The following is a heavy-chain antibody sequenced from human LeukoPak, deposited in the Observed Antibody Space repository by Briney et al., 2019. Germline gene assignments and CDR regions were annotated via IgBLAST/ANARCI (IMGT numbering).Heavy chain of an antibody. CDR2: VYSSGSA. D-gene: IGHD1/OR15-1a*01. V-gene: IGHV4-61*09. CDR1: TGSISSGSYY. Sequence: SQTLPLTCTVSTGSISSGSYYWSWIRQPAGKGLEWIGHVYSSGSANYNPSLRSRVTVSVDTSKNQFSLNLTSVTAADTAMYYCARSNWNRGYFYMDVWGKGTTVTVSS. CDR3: ARSNWNRGYFYMDV. J-gene: IGHJ6*03.